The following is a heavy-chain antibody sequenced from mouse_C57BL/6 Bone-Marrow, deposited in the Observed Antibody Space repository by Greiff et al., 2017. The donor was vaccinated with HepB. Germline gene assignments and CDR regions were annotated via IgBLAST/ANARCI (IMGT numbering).Heavy chain of an antibody. V-gene: IGHV1-63*01. CDR3: ARVWLLPLYYAMDY. CDR2: IYPGGGYT. CDR1: GYTFTNYW. J-gene: IGHJ4*01. Sequence: QVQLQQSGAELVRPGTSVKMSCKASGYTFTNYWIGWAKQRPGHGLEWIGDIYPGGGYTNYNEKFKGKATLTADKSSSTAYMQFSSLTSEDSAIYYCARVWLLPLYYAMDYWGQGTSVTVSS. D-gene: IGHD2-3*01.